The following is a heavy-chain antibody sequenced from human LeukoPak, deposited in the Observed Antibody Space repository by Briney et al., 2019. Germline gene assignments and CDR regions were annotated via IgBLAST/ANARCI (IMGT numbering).Heavy chain of an antibody. CDR3: ARGRATAVTGYFDY. J-gene: IGHJ4*02. V-gene: IGHV4-61*05. D-gene: IGHD6-19*01. Sequence: PSETLSLTCTVSGGSISSSSYYWGWIRQPPGKGLEWIGYIYYSGSTNHNPSLKSRVTISVDTSKNQFSLKLSSVTAADTAVYYCARGRATAVTGYFDYWGQGTLVTVSS. CDR2: IYYSGST. CDR1: GGSISSSSYY.